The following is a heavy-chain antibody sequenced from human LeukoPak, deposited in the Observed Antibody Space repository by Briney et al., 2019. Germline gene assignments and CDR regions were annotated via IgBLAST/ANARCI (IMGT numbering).Heavy chain of an antibody. V-gene: IGHV3-23*01. CDR1: GFTFSSYA. J-gene: IGHJ3*02. Sequence: PGGSLRLSCAASGFTFSSYAMSWVRQAPGKGLEWVSAISGSGGSTYYADSVKGRFTISRDNSKNTLYLQMNSLRAEDTAVYYCVRNGNVLAGAFDIWGQGKMVTVSS. CDR2: ISGSGGST. CDR3: VRNGNVLAGAFDI. D-gene: IGHD6-19*01.